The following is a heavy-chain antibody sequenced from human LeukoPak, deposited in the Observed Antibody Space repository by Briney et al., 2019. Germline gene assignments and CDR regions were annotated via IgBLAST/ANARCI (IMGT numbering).Heavy chain of an antibody. J-gene: IGHJ5*02. D-gene: IGHD3-10*01. V-gene: IGHV4-61*01. CDR2: TYSTST. CDR3: ARGGSTSYREFLYNWFDP. Sequence: SETLSLTCAVSGDSVSSSPYYWGWIRQPPGRGLEWIGNTYSTSTLYNASLRSRVAITEDASKNQFSLRLSSATAADTAVYYCARGGSTSYREFLYNWFDPWGQGTLVTVSS. CDR1: GDSVSSSPYY.